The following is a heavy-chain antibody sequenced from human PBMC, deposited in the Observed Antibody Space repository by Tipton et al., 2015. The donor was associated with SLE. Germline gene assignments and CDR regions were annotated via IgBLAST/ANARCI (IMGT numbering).Heavy chain of an antibody. J-gene: IGHJ1*01. V-gene: IGHV4-38-2*02. CDR3: ARDGVVVAATAEYFQL. Sequence: TLSLTCSVSGYSISSGYYWGWIRQPPGKGLEWIGSLYHSGSTCYNPSLKSRVTISLDTSKNQFSLKLSSVTAADTAVYYCARDGVVVAATAEYFQLWGQGTLVTVSS. CDR2: LYHSGST. D-gene: IGHD2-15*01. CDR1: GYSISSGYY.